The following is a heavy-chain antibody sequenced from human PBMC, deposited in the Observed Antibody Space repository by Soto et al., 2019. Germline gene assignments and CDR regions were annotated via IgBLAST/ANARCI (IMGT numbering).Heavy chain of an antibody. D-gene: IGHD6-19*01. CDR2: IDGNNGRT. CDR1: GFNFSPYG. Sequence: GGSLRLSCASSGFNFSPYGMSWVRQAPGKGLEWVSAIDGNNGRTYYADSVKGRFTISRDDPKNILYLQMNSLRAEDTALYYCARAHGSDWGAHWGQGTLVTVSS. CDR3: ARAHGSDWGAH. V-gene: IGHV3-23*01. J-gene: IGHJ4*02.